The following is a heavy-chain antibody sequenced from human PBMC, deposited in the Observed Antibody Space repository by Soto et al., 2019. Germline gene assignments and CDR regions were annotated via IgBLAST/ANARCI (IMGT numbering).Heavy chain of an antibody. J-gene: IGHJ6*02. V-gene: IGHV4-31*03. Sequence: SETLSLTCTVSGGSISSGGYYWSWIRQHPGKGLEWIGYIYYSGSTYYNPSLKSRATISVDTSKNQFSLRLSSVTAADTAVYYCVRGSSLADNYYYGMDVWGQGTTVTVSS. D-gene: IGHD6-19*01. CDR2: IYYSGST. CDR3: VRGSSLADNYYYGMDV. CDR1: GGSISSGGYY.